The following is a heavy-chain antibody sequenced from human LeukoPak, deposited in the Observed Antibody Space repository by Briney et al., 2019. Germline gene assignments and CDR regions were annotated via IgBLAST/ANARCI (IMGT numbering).Heavy chain of an antibody. CDR3: ARVGASSYYDSSGYPPSVDY. V-gene: IGHV3-21*01. CDR2: ISSSSSYI. D-gene: IGHD3-22*01. CDR1: GFTFSSYS. Sequence: GGSLRLSCAASGFTFSSYSMNWVRQAPGKGLEWVSSISSSSSYIYYADSVKGRFTISRDNAKNSLYLQMNSLGAEDTAVYYCARVGASSYYDSSGYPPSVDYWGQGILVTVSS. J-gene: IGHJ4*02.